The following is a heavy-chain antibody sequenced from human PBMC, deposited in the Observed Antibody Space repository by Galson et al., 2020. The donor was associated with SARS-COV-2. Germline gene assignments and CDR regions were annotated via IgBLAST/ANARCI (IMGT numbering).Heavy chain of an antibody. V-gene: IGHV3-9*01. D-gene: IGHD1-26*01. Sequence: GGSLRLSCAASGFTFDDYAMHWVRQAPGKGLEWVSGISWNSGSIGYADSVKGRFTISRDNAKNSLYLQMNSLSAEDTALYYCAKDIRYGSRYYYGIDVWGHGTTVTVSS. CDR2: ISWNSGSI. J-gene: IGHJ6*02. CDR1: GFTFDDYA. CDR3: AKDIRYGSRYYYGIDV.